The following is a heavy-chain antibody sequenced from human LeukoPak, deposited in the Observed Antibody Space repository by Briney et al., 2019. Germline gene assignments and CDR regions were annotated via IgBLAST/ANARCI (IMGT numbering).Heavy chain of an antibody. Sequence: ASVKVSCKASGGTFSNYAISWVRQAPRQGLEWMGGIIPIFDTADNAQKFQGRLTITADESTSTAYMELSSLRAEDTAVYYCARDLLGSATSYSSGAWDYWGQGTLVTVSS. J-gene: IGHJ4*02. D-gene: IGHD3-9*01. CDR2: IIPIFDTA. V-gene: IGHV1-69*13. CDR1: GGTFSNYA. CDR3: ARDLLGSATSYSSGAWDY.